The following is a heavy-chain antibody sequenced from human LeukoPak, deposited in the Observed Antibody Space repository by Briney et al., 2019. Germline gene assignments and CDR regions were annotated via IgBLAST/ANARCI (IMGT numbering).Heavy chain of an antibody. CDR3: ARAYDSSGYPATFDY. CDR2: INPNSGGT. D-gene: IGHD3-22*01. J-gene: IGHJ4*02. V-gene: IGHV1-2*02. Sequence: ASVKVSCKASGYTFTGYYMHWVRQAPGQGLEWMGWINPNSGGTNYAQKFQGRVTMTRDTSISTAYMELSRLRSDDTAVYYCARAYDSSGYPATFDYRGQGTLVTVSS. CDR1: GYTFTGYY.